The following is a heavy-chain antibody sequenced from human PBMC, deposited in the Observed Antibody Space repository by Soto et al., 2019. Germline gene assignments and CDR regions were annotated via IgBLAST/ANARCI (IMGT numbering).Heavy chain of an antibody. J-gene: IGHJ5*02. CDR2: VTGDGAHT. V-gene: IGHV3-23*01. Sequence: GGSLRLSCAASGFTFSSYAMNWVRQAPGKGLEWVSAVTGDGAHTYHADSVRGRFTISRDNSKNTLYLQMNSLRAEDTAVYYCAKAPGDFWSGYYENWFDPWGQGTLVTVSS. CDR3: AKAPGDFWSGYYENWFDP. D-gene: IGHD3-3*01. CDR1: GFTFSSYA.